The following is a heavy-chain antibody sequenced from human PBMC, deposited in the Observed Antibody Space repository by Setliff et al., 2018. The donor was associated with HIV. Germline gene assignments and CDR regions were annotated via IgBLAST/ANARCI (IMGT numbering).Heavy chain of an antibody. Sequence: PGGSLRLSCTTSGFTLNKYAMSWVRQAPGKGLEWVSGVSSSGGGRYYAGSVKGRFSISRDNSRNSVFLQMTSLRAEDTAVYYCAKDVYTNSPYYFDSWGQGTLVTVSS. CDR3: AKDVYTNSPYYFDS. J-gene: IGHJ4*02. D-gene: IGHD2-2*02. V-gene: IGHV3-23*01. CDR1: GFTLNKYA. CDR2: VSSSGGGR.